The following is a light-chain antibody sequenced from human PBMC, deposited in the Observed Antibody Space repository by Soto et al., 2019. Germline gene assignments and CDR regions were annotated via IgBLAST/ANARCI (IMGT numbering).Light chain of an antibody. Sequence: DTQMTQSPSTLSASIGDRGTITCRASRSISNWVAWYQQKPGKAPKLLISDASDLERGVRSRFRGTGSGTELTLTISSLQPDDFATYYCQQYDSYSWTFGQGTKV. V-gene: IGKV1-5*01. J-gene: IGKJ1*01. CDR1: RSISNW. CDR2: DAS. CDR3: QQYDSYSWT.